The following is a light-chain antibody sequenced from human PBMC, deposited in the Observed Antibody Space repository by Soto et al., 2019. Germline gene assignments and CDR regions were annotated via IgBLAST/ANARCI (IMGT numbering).Light chain of an antibody. Sequence: DIQMTQSPSSLSAPVGDRVTITCQASQDISNYLNWYQQKPGKAPKLLIYDASNLETGVPSRFSGSGSGTDFTFTISSLQPEDIATYYCQQCDNLPLTFGPGTKVDIK. J-gene: IGKJ3*01. CDR1: QDISNY. CDR2: DAS. CDR3: QQCDNLPLT. V-gene: IGKV1-33*01.